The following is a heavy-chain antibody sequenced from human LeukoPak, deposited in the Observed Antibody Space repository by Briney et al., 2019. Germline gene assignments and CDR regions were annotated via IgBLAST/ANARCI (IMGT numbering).Heavy chain of an antibody. Sequence: PGGSLRLSCAASGFTFSSYGMHWVRQAPGKGLEWVAFIRYDGSNKYYADSVKGRFTISRDNAKNSLYLHMHSLRAEDTAVYYCARENPPLTRAFDIGGKGTMVTVFS. CDR3: ARENPPLTRAFDI. CDR2: IRYDGSNK. V-gene: IGHV3-30*02. D-gene: IGHD1-14*01. J-gene: IGHJ3*02. CDR1: GFTFSSYG.